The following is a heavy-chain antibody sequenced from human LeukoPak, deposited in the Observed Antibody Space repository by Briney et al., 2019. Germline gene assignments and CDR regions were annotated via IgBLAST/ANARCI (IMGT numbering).Heavy chain of an antibody. D-gene: IGHD2-2*01. Sequence: ASVKVSCKASGYTFTGYYMHWVRQAPGQGLEWMGWINPNSGGTNYAQKFQGRVTMTRDTSISTAYMELSRLRSDDTAVYYCARVRGYCSSTSCYPLSKSPFDYWGQGTLVTVSS. J-gene: IGHJ4*02. CDR3: ARVRGYCSSTSCYPLSKSPFDY. CDR1: GYTFTGYY. CDR2: INPNSGGT. V-gene: IGHV1-2*02.